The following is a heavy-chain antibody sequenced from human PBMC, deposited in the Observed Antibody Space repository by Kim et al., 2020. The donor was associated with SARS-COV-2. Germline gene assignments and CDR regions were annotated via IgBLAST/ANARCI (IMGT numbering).Heavy chain of an antibody. CDR3: AKGYTGTTSPFDY. Sequence: GGSLRLSCAASGFTFSNYAMNWVRQAPGKGLEWVSVIYSGGSSTYYADSVKGRFTISRDNSKNTLYLQMNSLRAEDTAVYYCAKGYTGTTSPFDYWGQGTLVTVSS. J-gene: IGHJ4*02. CDR2: IYSGGSST. CDR1: GFTFSNYA. D-gene: IGHD1-1*01. V-gene: IGHV3-23*03.